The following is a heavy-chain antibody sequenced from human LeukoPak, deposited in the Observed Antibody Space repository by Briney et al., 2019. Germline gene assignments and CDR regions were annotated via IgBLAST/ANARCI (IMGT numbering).Heavy chain of an antibody. V-gene: IGHV1-69*13. CDR1: GGTFSSYA. J-gene: IGHJ6*03. Sequence: SVKVSCKASGGTFSSYAISWVRQAPGQGLEWMGGIIPIFGTANYAQKFQGRVTITADESTSTAYMELSSLRSEDTAVYHCASGSYDPSTSGYMDVWGKGTTVTVSS. CDR2: IIPIFGTA. D-gene: IGHD1-26*01. CDR3: ASGSYDPSTSGYMDV.